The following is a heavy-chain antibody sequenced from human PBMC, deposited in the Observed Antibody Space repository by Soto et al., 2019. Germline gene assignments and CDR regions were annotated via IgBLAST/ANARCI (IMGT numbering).Heavy chain of an antibody. J-gene: IGHJ4*02. CDR1: GYTFTNYY. CDR2: ITPSGGGT. CDR3: ARDSVTLVRGVIRFDS. Sequence: ASGKVSCKASGYTFTNYYVHWVRQAPGQGLEWMGMITPSGGGTSYAQKFQGRVTMTTDTSTSTVYMELRSLRSEDTAVYYCARDSVTLVRGVIRFDSWGQGTLVTVSS. V-gene: IGHV1-46*01. D-gene: IGHD3-10*01.